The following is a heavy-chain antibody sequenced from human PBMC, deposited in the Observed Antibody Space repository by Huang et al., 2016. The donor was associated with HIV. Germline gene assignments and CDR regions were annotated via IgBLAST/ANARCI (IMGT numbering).Heavy chain of an antibody. V-gene: IGHV3-74*01. CDR1: GFTFSSYW. CDR2: SNRDGSRS. J-gene: IGHJ4*02. D-gene: IGHD3-22*01. CDR3: VRDPRIQSWLNYFDY. Sequence: EVQLVESGGGLVQPGGSLRLSCAASGFTFSSYWMHWVRQAPGKGLVWVSRSNRDGSRSGYADSVKGRFTISRDNAKNTLYLQMNSLRAEDTAVYYCVRDPRIQSWLNYFDYWGQGTLVSVSS.